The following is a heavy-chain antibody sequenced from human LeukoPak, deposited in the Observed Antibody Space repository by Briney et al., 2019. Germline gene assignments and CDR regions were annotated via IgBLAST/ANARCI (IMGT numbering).Heavy chain of an antibody. CDR2: IHASGTT. J-gene: IGHJ4*02. CDR3: ARDGVDVYGRAFDY. V-gene: IGHV4-4*07. Sequence: KPSETLSLTCYVSGGSISSYFWTWIRQPAGKGLEWIGRIHASGTTNYNSSLKSRVSMSVDTSKNQFSLKLTSVTAADTTVYFCARDGVDVYGRAFDYWGQGTLVSVSS. D-gene: IGHD3-10*01. CDR1: GGSISSYF.